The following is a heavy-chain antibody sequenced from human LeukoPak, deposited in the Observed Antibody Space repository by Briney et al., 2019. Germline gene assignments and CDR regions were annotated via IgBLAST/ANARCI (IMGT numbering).Heavy chain of an antibody. CDR1: GYTFTSYG. J-gene: IGHJ4*02. V-gene: IGHV1-18*01. Sequence: GASVKVSCKAPGYTFTSYGISWVRQAPGQGLEWMGWISAYNGNTNYAQKLQGRVTMTTDTSTSTAYMELRSLRSDDTAVYYCARANPYYYGSGSYIVPDYWGQGTLVTVSS. CDR3: ARANPYYYGSGSYIVPDY. D-gene: IGHD3-10*01. CDR2: ISAYNGNT.